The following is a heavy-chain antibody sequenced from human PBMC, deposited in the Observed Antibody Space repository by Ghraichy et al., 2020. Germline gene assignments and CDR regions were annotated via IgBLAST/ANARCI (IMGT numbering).Heavy chain of an antibody. CDR2: ISTSGGTT. V-gene: IGHV3-23*01. J-gene: IGHJ4*02. CDR3: AKNRVSVTAPFDS. CDR1: GFTFASYA. Sequence: LSLTCAASGFTFASYAMTWVRQAPGKGLEWVSVISTSGGTTYYADSVKGRFIVSRDNSKKTLHLEMDSLRPDDTAVYYCAKNRVSVTAPFDSWGQGALVTVSS. D-gene: IGHD2-21*02.